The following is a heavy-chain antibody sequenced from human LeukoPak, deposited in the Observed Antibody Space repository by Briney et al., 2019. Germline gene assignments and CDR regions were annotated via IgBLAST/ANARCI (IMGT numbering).Heavy chain of an antibody. CDR2: AYYSGRT. CDR3: ARHPFATPFDY. D-gene: IGHD2-15*01. J-gene: IGHJ4*02. V-gene: IGHV4-59*08. Sequence: SETLSLTCTVSGGSISDNYWSWIRQPPGKGLEWIGYAYYSGRTNYNSSLKSRVTMSSDTSKSQFSLRLSSVTAADTAVYFCARHPFATPFDYWGPGTLVTVSS. CDR1: GGSISDNY.